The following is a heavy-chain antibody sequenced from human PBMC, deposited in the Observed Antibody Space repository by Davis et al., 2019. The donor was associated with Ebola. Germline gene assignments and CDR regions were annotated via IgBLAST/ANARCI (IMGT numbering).Heavy chain of an antibody. Sequence: GESLKISCAASGFTFSSYWMHWVRQAPGKGLVWVSRINSDGSSRSYTDSVKGRFTISRDNSKKTLYLQMNSLRAEDTAVYYCAKSGLSFGVVKYHYGMDVWGKGTTVTVSS. CDR3: AKSGLSFGVVKYHYGMDV. CDR1: GFTFSSYW. V-gene: IGHV3-74*01. CDR2: INSDGSSR. J-gene: IGHJ6*04. D-gene: IGHD3-3*01.